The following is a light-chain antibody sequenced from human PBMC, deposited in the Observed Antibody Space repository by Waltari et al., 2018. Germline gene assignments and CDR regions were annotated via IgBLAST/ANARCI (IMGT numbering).Light chain of an antibody. CDR3: AAWDDSQNGVV. CDR1: STDSGGHI. J-gene: IGLJ2*01. CDR2: SNN. V-gene: IGLV1-44*01. Sequence: VQSHPPPPPGNPGQRVTFHCYASSTDSGGHILGCYQQLPGTAPKLLIYSNNQRPSGVPDRFSGSKSGTSASLAISGLQSEDEATYYCAAWDDSQNGVVFGGGTKLTV.